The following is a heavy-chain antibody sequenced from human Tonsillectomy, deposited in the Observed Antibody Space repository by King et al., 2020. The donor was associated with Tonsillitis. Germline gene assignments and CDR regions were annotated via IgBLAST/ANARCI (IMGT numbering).Heavy chain of an antibody. D-gene: IGHD3-16*01. J-gene: IGHJ4*02. CDR1: GFSFNTYS. CDR3: AKDPNWDYAY. CDR2: IGRSGDDT. V-gene: IGHV3-23*04. Sequence: VQLVESGGGLAQPGGSLRLACAASGFSFNTYSMAWVRQAPGKGLEWVSGIGRSGDDTYYADSVRGRFTISRDNSKNTLYLQMNSLRDEDTAIYYCAKDPNWDYAYWGQGTLVTVSS.